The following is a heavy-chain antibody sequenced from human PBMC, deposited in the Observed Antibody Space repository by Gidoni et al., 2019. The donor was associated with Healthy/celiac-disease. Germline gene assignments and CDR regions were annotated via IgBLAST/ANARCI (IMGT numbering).Heavy chain of an antibody. CDR1: GGSISSYY. CDR2: IYYSGST. CDR3: ARVDGPGAFDI. Sequence: QVQLQESGPGLVKPSETLSLTCPVSGGSISSYYWSWIRQPPGKGLEWIGYIYYSGSTNYNPSLKSRVTISVDTSKNQFSLKLSSVTAADTAVYYCARVDGPGAFDIWGQGTMVTVSS. V-gene: IGHV4-59*01. J-gene: IGHJ3*02.